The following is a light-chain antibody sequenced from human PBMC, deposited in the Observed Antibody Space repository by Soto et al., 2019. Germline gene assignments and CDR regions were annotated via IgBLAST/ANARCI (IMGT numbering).Light chain of an antibody. Sequence: EIVMTQSPATLSVPPGERANLSCRASQSVSRKLAWYQQTRGQAPRLLIYGASTRATGVPARFSGSGSGTEFTLTISNLQSEDFAVYHCQQYNNWPETFGQGTKVDIK. CDR3: QQYNNWPET. CDR2: GAS. V-gene: IGKV3-15*01. CDR1: QSVSRK. J-gene: IGKJ1*01.